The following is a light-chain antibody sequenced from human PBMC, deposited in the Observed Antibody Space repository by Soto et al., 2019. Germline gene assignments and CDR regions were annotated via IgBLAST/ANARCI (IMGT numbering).Light chain of an antibody. CDR3: SSYAGSNNLVI. V-gene: IGLV2-8*01. CDR2: EFT. CDR1: SSDIGFYNY. Sequence: QSVLTQPPSASVSPGQSVTISCIGTSSDIGFYNYVSWYQQHPGKAPKLMIFEFTKRPSGVPDRFSCSKSDNTASLTVSGLQAEDEADYYCSSYAGSNNLVIFGGGTQLTVL. J-gene: IGLJ2*01.